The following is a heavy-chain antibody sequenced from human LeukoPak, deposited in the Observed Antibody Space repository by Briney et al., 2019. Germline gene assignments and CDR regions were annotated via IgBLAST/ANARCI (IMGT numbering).Heavy chain of an antibody. D-gene: IGHD3-10*01. CDR1: GFTFNSYG. Sequence: GGSLRLSCAASGFTFNSYGMHWVRQAPGKGLEWVAAISYDGTTQYYVDSVKGRFTSSRDNSKNTLYLQMNSLRAEDTAIYYCARDAQLLWGNWFDPWGQGTLVTVSS. CDR2: ISYDGTTQ. J-gene: IGHJ5*02. CDR3: ARDAQLLWGNWFDP. V-gene: IGHV3-30*03.